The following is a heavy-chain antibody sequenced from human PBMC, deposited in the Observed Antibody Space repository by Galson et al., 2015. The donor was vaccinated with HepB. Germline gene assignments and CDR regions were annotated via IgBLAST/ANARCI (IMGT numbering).Heavy chain of an antibody. J-gene: IGHJ5*02. CDR2: INPNSGGT. D-gene: IGHD6-13*01. CDR1: GYTFTGYY. Sequence: SVKVSCKASGYTFTGYYMHWVRQAPGQGLEWMGWINPNSGGTNYAQKFQGRVTMTRDTSISTAYMELSRLRSDDTAVYYCARGGLAAAALGSWFDPWGQGTLVTVSS. V-gene: IGHV1-2*02. CDR3: ARGGLAAAALGSWFDP.